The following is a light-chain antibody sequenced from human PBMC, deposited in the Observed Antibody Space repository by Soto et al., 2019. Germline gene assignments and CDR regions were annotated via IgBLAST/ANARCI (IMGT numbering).Light chain of an antibody. J-gene: IGKJ1*01. V-gene: IGKV4-1*01. Sequence: DIEVTQSPDSLAVSLVERATINCKSSQSVLYRSDKRNYLAWYQQRSGQPPKLLIYWASTRATGVPERFSGSGAVTDFSLTISSLQSEAVALYDCQQYYSTPRTFGQGTRVEIK. CDR1: QSVLYRSDKRNY. CDR3: QQYYSTPRT. CDR2: WAS.